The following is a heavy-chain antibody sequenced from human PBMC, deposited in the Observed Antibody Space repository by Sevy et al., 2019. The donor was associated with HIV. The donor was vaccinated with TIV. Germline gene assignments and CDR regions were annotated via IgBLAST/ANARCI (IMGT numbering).Heavy chain of an antibody. V-gene: IGHV1-18*01. Sequence: ASVKVSCKASGYTFKSYGISWVRQAPGQGLEWMGWISAYSGDTKYAQKLQGRVNMTTDTSTSTAYMELRSLSSDDTAMYYCARDMAFLDELMVRSFGFESWGQGTLVTVSS. D-gene: IGHD5-18*01. CDR3: ARDMAFLDELMVRSFGFES. CDR2: ISAYSGDT. CDR1: GYTFKSYG. J-gene: IGHJ4*02.